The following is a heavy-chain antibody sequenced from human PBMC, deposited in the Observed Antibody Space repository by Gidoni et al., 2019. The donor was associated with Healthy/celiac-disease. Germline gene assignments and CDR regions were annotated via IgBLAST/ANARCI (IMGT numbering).Heavy chain of an antibody. CDR1: GGSFSGYY. Sequence: QVQLQQWGAGLLKPSETLSLTCAVYGGSFSGYYWSWIRQPPGKGLEWIGEINHSGSTNYNPSLKSRVTISVDTSKNQFSLKLSSVTAADTAVYYCARIYYESTGDYWGQGTLVTVSS. CDR2: INHSGST. CDR3: ARIYYESTGDY. V-gene: IGHV4-34*01. J-gene: IGHJ4*02. D-gene: IGHD3-22*01.